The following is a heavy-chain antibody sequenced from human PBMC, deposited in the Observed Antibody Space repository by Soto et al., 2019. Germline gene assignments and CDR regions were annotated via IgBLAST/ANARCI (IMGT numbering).Heavy chain of an antibody. D-gene: IGHD3-10*01. CDR2: VSYDGINK. V-gene: IGHV3-30-3*01. J-gene: IGHJ6*01. CDR3: TRDLDGYGSGSQPPSYYNLDD. CDR1: GFTFSNYA. Sequence: GGSLRLSCEASGFTFSNYAMHWVRQAPRKGLELVAVVSYDGINKYYTDSVKGRFTISSDNSKNTLYLQINSLRAEGTAVYYCTRDLDGYGSGSQPPSYYNLDDWGQGTPVTVS.